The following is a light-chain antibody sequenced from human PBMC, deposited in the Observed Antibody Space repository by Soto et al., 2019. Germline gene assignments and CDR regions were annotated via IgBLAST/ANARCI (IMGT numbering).Light chain of an antibody. CDR2: AAS. CDR1: QGISNY. CDR3: QKYNSAPSLT. J-gene: IGKJ4*01. Sequence: DIQMTQSPSSLSASVGDRVTITCRASQGISNYLAWYQQKPGKVPKLLIYAASTLQSGVPSRFSGSGSGTDFTVNISTLQPEDVATYYCQKYNSAPSLTFGGGTKVEIK. V-gene: IGKV1-27*01.